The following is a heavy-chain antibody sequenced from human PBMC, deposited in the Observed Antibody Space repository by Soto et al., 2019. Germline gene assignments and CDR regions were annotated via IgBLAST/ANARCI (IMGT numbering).Heavy chain of an antibody. CDR2: ISSSSSYI. J-gene: IGHJ4*02. D-gene: IGHD3-16*02. V-gene: IGHV3-21*01. CDR1: GFTFTSYS. CDR3: ARDLGSIYDYIWGSYRGIAHDY. Sequence: EVQLVESGGGLVKPGGSLRLSCAASGFTFTSYSMNCVRQAPGKRLEWVSSISSSSSYIYYADSVKGRFTISRDNAKASRYLQMNSLRAEDTAVYYCARDLGSIYDYIWGSYRGIAHDYWGQGTLVTVSS.